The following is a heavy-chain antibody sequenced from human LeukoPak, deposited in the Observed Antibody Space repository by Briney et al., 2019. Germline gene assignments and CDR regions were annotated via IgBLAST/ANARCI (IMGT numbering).Heavy chain of an antibody. J-gene: IGHJ4*02. D-gene: IGHD6-13*01. V-gene: IGHV4-39*01. CDR2: IYYSGST. CDR1: GGSISSSSYY. Sequence: PSETLSLTCTVSGGSISSSSYYWGWIRQPPGKGLEWIGSIYYSGSTYYNPSLKSRVTISVDTSKNQFSLKLSSVTAADTAVYYCARQAPTSNSWYVAAQRGRYYFDYWGQGTLVTVSS. CDR3: ARQAPTSNSWYVAAQRGRYYFDY.